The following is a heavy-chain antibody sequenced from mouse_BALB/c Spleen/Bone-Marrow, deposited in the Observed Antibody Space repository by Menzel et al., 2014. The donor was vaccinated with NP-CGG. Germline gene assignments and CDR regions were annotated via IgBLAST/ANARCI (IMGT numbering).Heavy chain of an antibody. CDR3: ARRGSNHWYFDV. CDR1: GFTFSSFG. V-gene: IGHV5-17*02. CDR2: ISSGSSTI. D-gene: IGHD1-1*01. Sequence: EVKLVESGGGLVQPGGSRKLSCAASGFTFSSFGMHRVRQAPEKGLEWVAYISSGSSTIYYADTVKGRFTISRDNPKNTLFLQMTSLRSEDTAMYYRARRGSNHWYFDVWGAGTTVTVSS. J-gene: IGHJ1*01.